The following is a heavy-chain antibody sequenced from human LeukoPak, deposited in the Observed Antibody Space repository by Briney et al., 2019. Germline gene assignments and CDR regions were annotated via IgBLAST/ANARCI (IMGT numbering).Heavy chain of an antibody. V-gene: IGHV3-21*01. Sequence: PGGSLRLSCAAAGFTFSSFCMNWVRQAPGKGLEWVSSISSSSSYIYYADLVKGRFTISRDNAKNSLYLQMNSLRAEDTAVYYCARETYYYDSSGYYYPSSFGYWGQGTLVTVSS. CDR3: ARETYYYDSSGYYYPSSFGY. CDR2: ISSSSSYI. CDR1: GFTFSSFC. J-gene: IGHJ4*02. D-gene: IGHD3-22*01.